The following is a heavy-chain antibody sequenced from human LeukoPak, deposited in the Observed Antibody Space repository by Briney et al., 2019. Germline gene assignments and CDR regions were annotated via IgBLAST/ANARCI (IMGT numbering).Heavy chain of an antibody. CDR1: GFTFSSYE. CDR3: ASIAMARGVIIFDY. D-gene: IGHD3-10*01. Sequence: GGSLRLSCAASGFTFSSYEMNWVRQAPGKGLEWVSYISSSGSTIYYADSVKGRFTISRDNAKNSLYLQMNSLRAEDTAVYYCASIAMARGVIIFDYWGQGTLVTVSS. CDR2: ISSSGSTI. J-gene: IGHJ4*02. V-gene: IGHV3-48*03.